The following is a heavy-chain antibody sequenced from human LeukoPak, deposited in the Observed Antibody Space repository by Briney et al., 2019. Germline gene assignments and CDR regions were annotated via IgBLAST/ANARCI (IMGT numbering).Heavy chain of an antibody. V-gene: IGHV1-2*06. CDR2: INPNSGGT. J-gene: IGHJ4*02. CDR1: GYTFTGFY. Sequence: GASVKVSCKASGYTFTGFYLHWVRQAPGQGLEWMGRINPNSGGTNYAQKFQGRVTMTSDTSINTAYMELSSLGSDDTAVYYCAREFFYDSGGSDYWGQGTLVTVSS. CDR3: AREFFYDSGGSDY. D-gene: IGHD3-22*01.